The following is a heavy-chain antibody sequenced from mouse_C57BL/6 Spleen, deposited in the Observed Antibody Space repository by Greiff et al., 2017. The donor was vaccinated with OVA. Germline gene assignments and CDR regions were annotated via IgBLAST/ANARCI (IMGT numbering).Heavy chain of an antibody. CDR3: ASREHITTVVAHFDY. J-gene: IGHJ2*01. CDR2: INPNNGGT. CDR1: GYTFTDYY. V-gene: IGHV1-26*01. Sequence: EVQLQQSGPELVKPGASVKISCKASGYTFTDYYMNWVKQSHGKSLEWIGDINPNNGGTSYNQKFKGKATLTVDKSSSTAYMELRSLTSDDSAVYYCASREHITTVVAHFDYWGQGTTLTVSS. D-gene: IGHD1-1*01.